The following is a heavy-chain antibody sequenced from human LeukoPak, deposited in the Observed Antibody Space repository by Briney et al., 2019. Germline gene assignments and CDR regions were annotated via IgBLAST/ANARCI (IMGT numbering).Heavy chain of an antibody. J-gene: IGHJ4*02. Sequence: SETLSLTCAVYGGSFSGYYWNWIRQSPEKGLEWIGEINHSGNTNYNPSLKSRVTMSVDTTKNQFSLKVTSVTAADTAVYYCARARSRGNRYPIGHWGQGTLVTVSS. CDR2: INHSGNT. D-gene: IGHD1-14*01. V-gene: IGHV4-34*01. CDR1: GGSFSGYY. CDR3: ARARSRGNRYPIGH.